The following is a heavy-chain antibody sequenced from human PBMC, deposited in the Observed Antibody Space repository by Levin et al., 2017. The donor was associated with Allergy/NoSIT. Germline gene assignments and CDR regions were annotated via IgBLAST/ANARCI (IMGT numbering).Heavy chain of an antibody. CDR3: AIGVDY. CDR1: GASINSPF. CDR2: IYGTRIS. J-gene: IGHJ4*02. Sequence: SQTLSLPCSVSGASINSPFWSWIRQPPGKGLEWIGYIYGTRISNYNASLSSRVTMSADMSKNQFSLTMTSVTAADTAVYFCAIGVDYWGPGILVTVS. V-gene: IGHV4-59*11.